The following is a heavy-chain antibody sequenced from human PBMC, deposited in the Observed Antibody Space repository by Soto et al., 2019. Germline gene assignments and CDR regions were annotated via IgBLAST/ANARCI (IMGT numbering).Heavy chain of an antibody. Sequence: QVQLQESGPGLVKPSQTLSLTCTVSGGSISSGGYYWSWIRQHPGKGLEWIGYIYYSGSTYYNPSLKSRVTISVETSKNQFSLKLSSVTAADTAVYYCARDDSSGWYGAYYYYGMDVWGQGTTVTVSS. D-gene: IGHD6-19*01. V-gene: IGHV4-31*03. CDR2: IYYSGST. CDR1: GGSISSGGYY. J-gene: IGHJ6*02. CDR3: ARDDSSGWYGAYYYYGMDV.